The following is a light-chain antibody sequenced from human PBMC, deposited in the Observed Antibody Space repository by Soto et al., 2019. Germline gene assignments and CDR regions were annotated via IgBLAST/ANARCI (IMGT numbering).Light chain of an antibody. V-gene: IGKV3-20*01. J-gene: IGKJ2*01. CDR3: QQYGSPPHT. CDR2: AVS. CDR1: QSLYNSF. Sequence: EIVLTQSPGTLSLSPGERATLSCRASQSLYNSFLAWYQQKPDQTPRLLINAVSNRATGVPDRFSGSGSGTDFTLTISRLEPEDFAVYYCQQYGSPPHTFGQGTKVEI.